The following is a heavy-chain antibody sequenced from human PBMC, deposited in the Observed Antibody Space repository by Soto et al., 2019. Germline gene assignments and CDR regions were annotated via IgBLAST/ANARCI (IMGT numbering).Heavy chain of an antibody. V-gene: IGHV5-51*01. Sequence: PGESLKISCKGSGYSFASHWVAWVRQMPEKGLEWIGTIYPGDSDTKYSSAFRGHVTISADTSVSTAYLQWRSLEATDSAIYYCARYSGSYWHYLDLWGQGTLVTV. CDR1: GYSFASHW. J-gene: IGHJ4*02. D-gene: IGHD1-26*01. CDR3: ARYSGSYWHYLDL. CDR2: IYPGDSDT.